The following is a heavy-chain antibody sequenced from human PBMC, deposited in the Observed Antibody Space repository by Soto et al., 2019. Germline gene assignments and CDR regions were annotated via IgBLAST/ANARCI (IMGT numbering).Heavy chain of an antibody. CDR2: ISAYNGNT. D-gene: IGHD3-3*01. V-gene: IGHV1-18*01. Sequence: APVKVSCKASGYTFTSYGISWVRQAPGQGLEWMGWISAYNGNTNYAQKLQGRVTMTTDTSTSTAYMELRSLRSDDTAVYYCARYYDFWSGYYTTGLDYWGQGTLVTVSS. CDR1: GYTFTSYG. CDR3: ARYYDFWSGYYTTGLDY. J-gene: IGHJ4*02.